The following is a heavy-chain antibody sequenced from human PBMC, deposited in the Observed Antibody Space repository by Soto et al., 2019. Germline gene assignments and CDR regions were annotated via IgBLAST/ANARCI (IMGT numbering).Heavy chain of an antibody. CDR2: IWNDGSHA. D-gene: IGHD2-15*01. J-gene: IGHJ4*02. CDR1: GFPFRSYG. Sequence: QVQLVESGGGVVQPGGSLRLSCVGSGFPFRSYGIQWVRQAPGKGLEWIGLIWNDGSHAYYADSVKGRFTISRDNSKNTVFLQVSNLRVEDTAVYFCARDQTDSGGYSDSWGQGTLVTVSS. CDR3: ARDQTDSGGYSDS. V-gene: IGHV3-33*01.